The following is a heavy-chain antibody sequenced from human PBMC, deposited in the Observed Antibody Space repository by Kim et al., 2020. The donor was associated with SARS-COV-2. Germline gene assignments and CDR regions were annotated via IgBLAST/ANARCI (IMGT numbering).Heavy chain of an antibody. Sequence: GGSLRLSCAASGFTFSSYAMSWVRQAPGKGLEWVSAISGSGGSTYYADSVKGRFTISRDNSKNTLYLQMNSLRAEDTAVYYCAKEVGITIFGVVIHYYYYGMDVWGQGTTVTVSS. CDR3: AKEVGITIFGVVIHYYYYGMDV. V-gene: IGHV3-23*01. CDR1: GFTFSSYA. CDR2: ISGSGGST. D-gene: IGHD3-3*01. J-gene: IGHJ6*02.